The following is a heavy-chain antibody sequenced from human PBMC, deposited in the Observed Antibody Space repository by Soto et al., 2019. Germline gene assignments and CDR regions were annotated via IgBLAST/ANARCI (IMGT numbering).Heavy chain of an antibody. CDR3: AKVVDCSSTSCYGGPYYGMDV. CDR1: GFTFSSYA. CDR2: ISGSGGST. Sequence: GGSLRLSCAASGFTFSSYAMSWVRQAPGKGLEWVSAISGSGGSTYYADSVKGRFTISRDNSKNTLYLQMNSLRAEDTAVYYCAKVVDCSSTSCYGGPYYGMDVWGQGTTVTVSS. J-gene: IGHJ6*02. D-gene: IGHD2-2*01. V-gene: IGHV3-23*01.